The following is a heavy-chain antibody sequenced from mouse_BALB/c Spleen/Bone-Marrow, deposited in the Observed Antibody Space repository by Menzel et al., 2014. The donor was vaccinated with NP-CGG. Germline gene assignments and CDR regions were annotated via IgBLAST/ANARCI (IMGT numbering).Heavy chain of an antibody. CDR2: ISYDGTN. CDR1: GYSITRGYY. CDR3: ARGDYGSNYDDY. V-gene: IGHV3-6*02. Sequence: EVKLLESGPGLVKPSQSLSLTCSVTGYSITRGYYWNWIRQFPGNKLEWMGYISYDGTNDYNPSLKNRISITRDTSKNQFFLKLNSVTTEDTATYYCARGDYGSNYDDYWGQGTTLTVSS. D-gene: IGHD1-1*01. J-gene: IGHJ2*01.